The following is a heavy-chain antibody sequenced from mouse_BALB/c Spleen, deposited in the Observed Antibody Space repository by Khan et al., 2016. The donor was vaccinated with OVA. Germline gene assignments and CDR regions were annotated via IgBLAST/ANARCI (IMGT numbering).Heavy chain of an antibody. CDR1: GFSLTNYG. D-gene: IGHD1-2*01. J-gene: IGHJ4*01. Sequence: VQLEQSGPGLVAPSQSLSITCTVSGFSLTNYGVNWIRQPPGKGLEWLGVIWGDGCTNYHSGLRSRLSISKDNSTSQVFLKLNILQTDDTATAYCARVSTTAYAMDYWGQGTSVTVSA. CDR2: IWGDGCT. V-gene: IGHV2-3*01. CDR3: ARVSTTAYAMDY.